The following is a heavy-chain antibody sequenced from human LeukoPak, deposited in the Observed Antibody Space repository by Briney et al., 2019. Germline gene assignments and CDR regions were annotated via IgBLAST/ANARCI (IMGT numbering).Heavy chain of an antibody. Sequence: GESLKITCKGSGYSFTSYWIGWVRQMPGKGLEWMGIIHPGDSDTRYSPSFQGQVTISADKSISTAYLQWSSLKASDTAMYYCARSSNYYDSSGYPFDYWGQGTLVTVSS. V-gene: IGHV5-51*01. CDR3: ARSSNYYDSSGYPFDY. CDR2: IHPGDSDT. J-gene: IGHJ4*02. CDR1: GYSFTSYW. D-gene: IGHD3-22*01.